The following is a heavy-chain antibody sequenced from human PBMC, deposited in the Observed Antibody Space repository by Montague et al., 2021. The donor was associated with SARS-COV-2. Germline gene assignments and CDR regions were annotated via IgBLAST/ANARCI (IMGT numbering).Heavy chain of an antibody. V-gene: IGHV4-59*12. D-gene: IGHD3-10*01. Sequence: SETLSLTCSVSGGSIGSYYWSWLRQPPGKGLEWIGHIHYSWSNTYSPSFKSRVTISIDTSKNQFSLKLSSVTAAETAVYYCARDDIVLQGVTRGLDVWGQGTTVTVSS. CDR2: IHYSWSN. J-gene: IGHJ6*02. CDR3: ARDDIVLQGVTRGLDV. CDR1: GGSIGSYY.